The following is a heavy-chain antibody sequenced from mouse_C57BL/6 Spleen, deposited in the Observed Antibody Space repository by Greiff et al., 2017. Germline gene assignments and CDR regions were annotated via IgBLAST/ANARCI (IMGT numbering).Heavy chain of an antibody. D-gene: IGHD1-1*01. Sequence: QVQLQQPGAELVKPGASVKLSCKASGYTFTSYWMHWVKQRPGQGLVWIGMIHPNSGSTNYNEKFKSKATLTVDKSSSTAYMQLSSLTSEDSAVXYCARRYGSSWSFDYWGQGTTLTVSS. J-gene: IGHJ2*01. V-gene: IGHV1-64*01. CDR2: IHPNSGST. CDR3: ARRYGSSWSFDY. CDR1: GYTFTSYW.